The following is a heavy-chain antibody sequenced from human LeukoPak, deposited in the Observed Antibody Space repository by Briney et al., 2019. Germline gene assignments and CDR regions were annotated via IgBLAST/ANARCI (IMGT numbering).Heavy chain of an antibody. Sequence: GGSLRLSCAASGFTFSSYSMNWVRQAPGKGLEWVSYISSRSRTIYYADSVKGRFTISRDNSKNTLYLQMNSLRAEDTAVYYCARWGGAFDIWGQGTMVTVSS. V-gene: IGHV3-48*01. CDR2: ISSRSRTI. CDR1: GFTFSSYS. D-gene: IGHD2-15*01. CDR3: ARWGGAFDI. J-gene: IGHJ3*02.